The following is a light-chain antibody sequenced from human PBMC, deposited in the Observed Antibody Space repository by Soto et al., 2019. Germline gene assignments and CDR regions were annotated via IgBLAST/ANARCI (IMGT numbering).Light chain of an antibody. J-gene: IGKJ4*01. Sequence: EIVLTQSPVTLSVSPGERATLSCRASQSVSSHLAWYQHRPGQAPRLLIYGASRATGLPDRFSGSGSGTEFTLTISSLQSEDFAVYYCQQYNKWPLTFGGGTKVEIK. CDR3: QQYNKWPLT. V-gene: IGKV3-15*01. CDR2: GAS. CDR1: QSVSSH.